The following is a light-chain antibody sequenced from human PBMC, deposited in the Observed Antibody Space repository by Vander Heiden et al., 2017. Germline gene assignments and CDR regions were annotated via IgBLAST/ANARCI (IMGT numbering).Light chain of an antibody. CDR1: QSVDRNY. V-gene: IGKV3-20*01. CDR2: AAS. Sequence: ELVLTQSPDTLSLSPWERATLPCRASQSVDRNYLAWYQHKPGQAPRLLIYAASSRATGIPDRFSGSGSGTDFTFTISRLEPEDFAVYFCQQYGISPLTFGGGTKVDIK. J-gene: IGKJ4*01. CDR3: QQYGISPLT.